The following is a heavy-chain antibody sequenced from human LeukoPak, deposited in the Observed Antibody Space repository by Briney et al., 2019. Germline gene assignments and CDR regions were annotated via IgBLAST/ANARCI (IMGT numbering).Heavy chain of an antibody. CDR2: ISPTGRTT. CDR1: GFSFSGHW. CDR3: ARGPNSNWSGRDF. J-gene: IGHJ4*02. V-gene: IGHV3-74*01. D-gene: IGHD6-6*01. Sequence: GGSLRLSCTASGFSFSGHWMHWARQLPGKGLVWVSRISPTGRTTSYADSVKGRFTVSIDNAKNTLYLQVKDLRAEDTAVYYCARGPNSNWSGRDFWGQGTLLTVSS.